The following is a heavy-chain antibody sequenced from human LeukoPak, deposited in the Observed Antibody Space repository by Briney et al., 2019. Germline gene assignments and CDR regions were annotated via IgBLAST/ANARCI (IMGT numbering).Heavy chain of an antibody. J-gene: IGHJ5*02. CDR3: AKDEVLNWFDP. V-gene: IGHV3-23*01. Sequence: PGGSLRLSCAASGCTFSRYAMSWVRQAPGKGLEWVSAISGSGGSTYYADSVKGRFTISRDDSKNTLYLQMNSLRAEDTAVYYCAKDEVLNWFDPWGQGTLVTVSS. CDR2: ISGSGGST. CDR1: GCTFSRYA.